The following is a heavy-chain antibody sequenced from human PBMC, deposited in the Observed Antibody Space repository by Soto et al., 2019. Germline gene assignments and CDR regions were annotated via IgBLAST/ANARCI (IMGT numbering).Heavy chain of an antibody. CDR3: ARERYGDYVDY. J-gene: IGHJ4*02. D-gene: IGHD4-17*01. CDR2: IYYSGST. Sequence: PSETLSLTCTVSGGSISSYYWSWIRQPPGKGLEWIGYIYYSGSTNYNPSLKSRVTMSVDTSKNQFSLKLSSVTAADTAVYYCARERYGDYVDYWGQGTPVTVSS. CDR1: GGSISSYY. V-gene: IGHV4-59*01.